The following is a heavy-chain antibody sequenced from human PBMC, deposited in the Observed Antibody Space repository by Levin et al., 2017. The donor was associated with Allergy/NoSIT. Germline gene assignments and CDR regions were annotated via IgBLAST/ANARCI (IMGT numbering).Heavy chain of an antibody. D-gene: IGHD6-19*01. CDR2: IRSKADGGTT. CDR1: GFTFNNAW. V-gene: IGHV3-15*01. CDR3: STYDYSSGWY. J-gene: IGHJ4*02. Sequence: AGGSLRLSCAASGFTFNNAWMHWVRQAPGKGLEWVGRIRSKADGGTTDYAESVKGRFTISRDDSKSTLYLQMNSLKTEDTANYYCSTYDYSSGWYWGQGTLVTVSS.